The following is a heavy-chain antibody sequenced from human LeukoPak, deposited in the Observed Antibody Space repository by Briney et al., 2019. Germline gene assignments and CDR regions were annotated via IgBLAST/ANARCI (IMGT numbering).Heavy chain of an antibody. CDR1: GGSFSGYY. V-gene: IGHV4-34*01. CDR3: ARDGTGYYDSSGYYYYYYYMDV. J-gene: IGHJ6*03. D-gene: IGHD3-22*01. Sequence: SETLSLTCAVYGGSFSGYYWSWIRQPPGKGLEWIGEINHSGSTNYNPSLKSRVTMSVDTSKNQFSLKLSSVTAADTAVYYCARDGTGYYDSSGYYYYYYYMDVWGKGTTVTISS. CDR2: INHSGST.